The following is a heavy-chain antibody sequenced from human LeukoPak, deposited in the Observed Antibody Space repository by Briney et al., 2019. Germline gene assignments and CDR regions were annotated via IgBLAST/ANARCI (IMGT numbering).Heavy chain of an antibody. CDR1: GFTFSGYA. Sequence: PGRSLSLPCAASGFTFSGYAMHWVRQAPGKGLEWVAFLAHDASRKSYADSVKGRFTISRDNSKNTLYLQMNSLRAEDTAVYFCAKDQGWLDYWGQGTLVTVSS. D-gene: IGHD2-15*01. J-gene: IGHJ4*02. V-gene: IGHV3-30-3*01. CDR3: AKDQGWLDY. CDR2: LAHDASRK.